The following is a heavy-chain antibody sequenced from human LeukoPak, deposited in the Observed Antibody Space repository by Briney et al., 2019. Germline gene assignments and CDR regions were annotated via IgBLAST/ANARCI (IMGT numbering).Heavy chain of an antibody. CDR3: ARGQSYGSGGSCYVI. D-gene: IGHD2-15*01. CDR2: INHSGST. CDR1: GGSFSGYY. V-gene: IGHV4-34*01. Sequence: SESLSLTCAVYGGSFSGYYWSWMRQPPGKGLEWIGEINHSGSTNYNPSLKSRVTISVDTSKNQFSLKLSSVTAADTAVYYCARGQSYGSGGSCYVIWGQGTMVTVSS. J-gene: IGHJ3*02.